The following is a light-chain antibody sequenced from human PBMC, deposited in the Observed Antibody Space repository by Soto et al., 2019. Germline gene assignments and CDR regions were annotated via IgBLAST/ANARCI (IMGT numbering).Light chain of an antibody. Sequence: DIVMTQSPDSLAVSLGERATINCKSSQSVLYSSTSKNFLAWYQQKPGQAPKLLIYWASTRESGVPDRFSGSGSGTDFSLTITSLQAVDVSVSYCQQYYGTPWTVGQGTKVDSK. V-gene: IGKV4-1*01. CDR1: QSVLYSSTSKNF. CDR2: WAS. CDR3: QQYYGTPWT. J-gene: IGKJ1*01.